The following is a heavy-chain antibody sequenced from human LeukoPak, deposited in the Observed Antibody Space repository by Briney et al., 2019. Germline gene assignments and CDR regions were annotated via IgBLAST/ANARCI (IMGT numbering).Heavy chain of an antibody. V-gene: IGHV4-34*01. J-gene: IGHJ2*01. D-gene: IGHD3-22*01. CDR3: ARDTYYDSSGYYGYFDL. CDR2: INHSGST. CDR1: GGSFSGYY. Sequence: SETLSLTCAVYGGSFSGYYWSWIRQPPGKGLEWIGEINHSGSTNYNPSLKSRVTISVDTSKNQFSLKLSSVTAADTAVYYCARDTYYDSSGYYGYFDLWGRGTLVTVSS.